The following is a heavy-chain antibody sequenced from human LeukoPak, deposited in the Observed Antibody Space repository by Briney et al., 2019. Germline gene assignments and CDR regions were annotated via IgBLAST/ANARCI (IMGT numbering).Heavy chain of an antibody. J-gene: IGHJ4*02. V-gene: IGHV4-4*07. Sequence: SETLSLTCTVSGGSISSYYWSWIRQPAGKGLEWIGRIYTSGSTNYNPSLKSRVTMSVDTSKNQFSLKLSSVTAADTAVYYCARHAYGRGPLYYFDYWGQGTLVTVSS. D-gene: IGHD3-10*01. CDR1: GGSISSYY. CDR2: IYTSGST. CDR3: ARHAYGRGPLYYFDY.